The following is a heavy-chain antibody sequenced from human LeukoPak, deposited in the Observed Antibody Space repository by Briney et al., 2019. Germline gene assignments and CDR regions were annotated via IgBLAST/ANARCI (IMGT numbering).Heavy chain of an antibody. Sequence: ASVNVSCKASGYTFTSYYMHWVRQAPGQGLEWMGWINGGNGNTKYSQKLQGRVTITRDTSASTAYMELRSLRSEDTAVFYCARGPPRLNWFDPWGQGTLVTVSS. J-gene: IGHJ5*02. D-gene: IGHD6-25*01. V-gene: IGHV1-3*01. CDR1: GYTFTSYY. CDR3: ARGPPRLNWFDP. CDR2: INGGNGNT.